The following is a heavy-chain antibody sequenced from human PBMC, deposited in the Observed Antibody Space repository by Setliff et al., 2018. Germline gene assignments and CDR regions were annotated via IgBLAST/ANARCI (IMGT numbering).Heavy chain of an antibody. D-gene: IGHD3-22*01. CDR3: ATNPPKGPSGGYYYDDPYYYYMDV. Sequence: GGSLRLSCTASQFSFSSYYMAWIRQTPGKGLEWLSYISTTGDTISYADSVKGRFTISRDNAKNSVYLQVNSLRAEDTAVYYCATNPPKGPSGGYYYDDPYYYYMDVWGKGTTVTVSS. J-gene: IGHJ6*03. CDR1: QFSFSSYY. CDR2: ISTTGDTI. V-gene: IGHV3-11*04.